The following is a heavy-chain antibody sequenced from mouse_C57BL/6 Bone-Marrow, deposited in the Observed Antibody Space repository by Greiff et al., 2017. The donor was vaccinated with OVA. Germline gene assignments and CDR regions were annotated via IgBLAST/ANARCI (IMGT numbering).Heavy chain of an antibody. D-gene: IGHD1-1*01. CDR1: GYTFTDYN. CDR3: ARDYGSSYDDY. CDR2: IFPGSGST. Sequence: VQLQQSGPELVKPGASVKISCKASGYTFTDYNINWVKQSPGQGLEWIGWIFPGSGSTYYNEKFKGKATLTVDKSSSTAYMLRSSLTSEDAAVYFCARDYGSSYDDYWGQGTTLTVSS. V-gene: IGHV1-75*01. J-gene: IGHJ2*01.